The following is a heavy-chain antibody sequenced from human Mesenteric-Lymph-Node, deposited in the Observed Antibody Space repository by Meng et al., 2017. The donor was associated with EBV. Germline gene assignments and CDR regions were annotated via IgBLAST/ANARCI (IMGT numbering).Heavy chain of an antibody. J-gene: IGHJ4*02. CDR1: GFSLSTCPRG. V-gene: IGHV2-5*02. CDR3: THVKYGAGSYYSDY. CDR2: IYWDYDK. Sequence: TPSKEARPSRCTPTQTLTLTCAFSGFSLSTCPRGVGWLRQPPGKALEWLTLIYWDYDKRYSHSLKTRLSITKDTSKNQVVLTLANVNPVDTARYYCTHVKYGAGSYYSDYWGQGTLVTVSS. D-gene: IGHD3-10*01.